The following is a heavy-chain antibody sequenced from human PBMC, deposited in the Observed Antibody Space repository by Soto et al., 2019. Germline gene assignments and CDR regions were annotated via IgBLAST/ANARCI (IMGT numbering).Heavy chain of an antibody. CDR3: VRGDSRDY. J-gene: IGHJ4*02. CDR2: ISGSSSLT. V-gene: IGHV3-21*01. Sequence: EAQLVESGGGLVKPGGSLRMSCAASGFTFSSFTLNWVRQAPGKGLEWLSSISGSSSLTYYADSVRGRFTISRDNAKNSLYLQMNSLRVEYTAVYYCVRGDSRDYWGQGTLVTVSS. CDR1: GFTFSSFT.